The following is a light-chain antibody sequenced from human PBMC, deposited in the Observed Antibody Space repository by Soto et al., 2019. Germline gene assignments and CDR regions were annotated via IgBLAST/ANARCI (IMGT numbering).Light chain of an antibody. J-gene: IGLJ2*01. CDR3: CSFAVSYISV. CDR1: SSDVGGYNY. V-gene: IGLV2-11*01. CDR2: DVS. Sequence: QSALTQPRSVSGSPGQSVTISCTGTSSDVGGYNYVSWYQHYPGKAPKLMIYDVSERPSGVPDRFSGSKSGNTASLTISGLQAEDEADYYCCSFAVSYISVFGGGTKLTVL.